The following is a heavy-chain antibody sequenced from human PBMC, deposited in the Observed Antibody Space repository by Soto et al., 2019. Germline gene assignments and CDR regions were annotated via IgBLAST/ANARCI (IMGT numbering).Heavy chain of an antibody. J-gene: IGHJ2*01. CDR3: AREMDPYDYGDHDWYFDL. CDR1: GYTFTSYG. Sequence: QVQLVQSGAEGKKPGASVKVSCKASGYTFTSYGISWVRQAPGQGLEWIGWISAYNGNTNYAQKIQGRVTMTTDTSTSPAYAELRSLRSDDTDVYYFAREMDPYDYGDHDWYFDLSCRGTLVTVSS. V-gene: IGHV1-18*01. D-gene: IGHD4-17*01. CDR2: ISAYNGNT.